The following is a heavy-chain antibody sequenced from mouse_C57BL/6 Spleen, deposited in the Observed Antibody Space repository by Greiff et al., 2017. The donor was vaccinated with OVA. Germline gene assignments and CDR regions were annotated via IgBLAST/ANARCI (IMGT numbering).Heavy chain of an antibody. CDR2: IWSGGST. J-gene: IGHJ4*01. CDR1: GFSLTSYG. Sequence: VQLQESGPGLVQPSQSLSITCTVSGFSLTSYGVHWVRQSPGKGLEWLGVIWSGGSTDYNAAFISRLSISQDHSKSQVFFKMNSLQADDTAIYYCASLTDYYGSSSYYAMDYWGQGTSVTVSS. CDR3: ASLTDYYGSSSYYAMDY. D-gene: IGHD1-1*01. V-gene: IGHV2-2*01.